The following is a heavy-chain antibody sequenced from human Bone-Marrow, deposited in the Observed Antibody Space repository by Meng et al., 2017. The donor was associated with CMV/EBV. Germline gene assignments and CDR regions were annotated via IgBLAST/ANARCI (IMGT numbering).Heavy chain of an antibody. Sequence: GGYLRLSCAASGFTCSSYWMHWVRQAPGKGLEWVSTISGSGGTTYYADSVKGRFTISRDNSKNTLYLQMNSLRAEDTAVYYCAKEIITGTTAGLDYWGQGTLVTVSS. CDR1: GFTCSSYW. V-gene: IGHV3-23*01. CDR2: ISGSGGTT. J-gene: IGHJ4*02. CDR3: AKEIITGTTAGLDY. D-gene: IGHD1-7*01.